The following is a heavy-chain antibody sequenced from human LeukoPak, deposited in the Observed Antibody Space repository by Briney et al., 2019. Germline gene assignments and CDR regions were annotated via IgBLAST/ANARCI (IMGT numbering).Heavy chain of an antibody. Sequence: GGSLRLSCAASGFTFSSYAMSWVRQAPGKGLEWVSAISGSGGSTYYADSVKGRFTVSRDNSKNMLFLQMNSLRAEDTAIYYCAKYFVRGGYWFDPRGRGTLVTVSS. D-gene: IGHD3-10*01. V-gene: IGHV3-23*01. J-gene: IGHJ5*02. CDR1: GFTFSSYA. CDR3: AKYFVRGGYWFDP. CDR2: ISGSGGST.